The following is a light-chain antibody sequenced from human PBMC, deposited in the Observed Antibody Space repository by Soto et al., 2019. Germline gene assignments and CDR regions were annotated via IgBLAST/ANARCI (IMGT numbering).Light chain of an antibody. J-gene: IGKJ4*01. CDR3: HQRSNWPLT. CDR2: DAS. CDR1: QSVSSA. Sequence: EIVLRQSPATLSLSPGERATLSCRASQSVSSALAWFQQKPGQAPRLLIYDASNRATGIPARFSGSGSGTDFTLTISSLELEDFAVYYCHQRSNWPLTFGGGTKVEIK. V-gene: IGKV3-11*01.